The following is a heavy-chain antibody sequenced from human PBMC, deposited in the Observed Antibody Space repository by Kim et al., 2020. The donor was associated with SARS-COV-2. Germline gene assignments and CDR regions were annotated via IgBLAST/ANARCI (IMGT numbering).Heavy chain of an antibody. D-gene: IGHD1-26*01. J-gene: IGHJ3*02. CDR3: ARGSRGSYARAFDN. V-gene: IGHV3-74*01. CDR1: GFTFSSYC. CDR2: ISGGGSST. Sequence: GGSLRLSCAGSGFTFSSYCMNWVRQAPGKGLVWVSRISGGGSSTYYADSVKGRFTISRDNSKNTLYLQMNSLRAEDTAVYYCARGSRGSYARAFDNWGQGTMVTVSS.